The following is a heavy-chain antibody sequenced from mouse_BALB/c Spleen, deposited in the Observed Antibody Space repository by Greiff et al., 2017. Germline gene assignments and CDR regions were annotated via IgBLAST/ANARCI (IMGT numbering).Heavy chain of an antibody. CDR3: ARGPIYNDYGYFDV. V-gene: IGHV2-9*02. J-gene: IGHJ1*01. CDR1: GFSLTSYG. CDR2: IWAGGST. D-gene: IGHD2-4*01. Sequence: VHLVESGPGLVAPSQSLSITCTVSGFSLTSYGVHWVRQPPGKGLEWLGVIWAGGSTNYNSAIMSRLSISKDNSKSQVFLKMNSLQTDDTAMYYWARGPIYNDYGYFDVWGAGTTVTVSS.